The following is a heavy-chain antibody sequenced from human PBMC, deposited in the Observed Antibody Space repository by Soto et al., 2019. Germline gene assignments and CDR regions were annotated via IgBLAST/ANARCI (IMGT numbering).Heavy chain of an antibody. CDR1: GFNFLTYS. CDR2: ISSSAVYV. J-gene: IGHJ4*02. CDR3: VRDGLDYYDTERLYFDN. Sequence: GGSLRLSCAASGFNFLTYSLSWVRQAPGKGLEWVASISSSAVYVDYADSMKGRFTISRDNAKNLLHLQMTSLRAEDTATYHCVRDGLDYYDTERLYFDNWGQGTLVTVS. V-gene: IGHV3-21*01. D-gene: IGHD3-22*01.